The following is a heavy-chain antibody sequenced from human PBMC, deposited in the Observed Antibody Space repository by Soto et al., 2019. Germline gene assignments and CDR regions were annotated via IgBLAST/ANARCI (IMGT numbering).Heavy chain of an antibody. CDR3: ARAGCDGGSCCTLVGLRYGMGV. D-gene: IGHD2-15*01. CDR2: ISYDGSNK. J-gene: IGHJ6*02. Sequence: QVQLVESGGGVVQPGRSLRLSCATSGFTFSSYAMHWVRQAPGKGLEWVAVISYDGSNKYYADSVKGRFTISRDTSKNALYLQMNSLRAEDTAVYYCARAGCDGGSCCTLVGLRYGMGVWGPGTTVTVSS. CDR1: GFTFSSYA. V-gene: IGHV3-30-3*01.